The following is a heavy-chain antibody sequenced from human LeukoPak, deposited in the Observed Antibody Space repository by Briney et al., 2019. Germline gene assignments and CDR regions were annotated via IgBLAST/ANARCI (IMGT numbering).Heavy chain of an antibody. CDR2: ISSSSSYI. CDR1: GFTFSSYS. V-gene: IGHV3-21*01. J-gene: IGHJ4*02. CDR3: ARGRFAVGAGCYFDY. Sequence: NPGGSLRLSCAASGFTFSSYSMNWVRQAPGEGLEWVSSISSSSSYIYYADSVKGRFTISRDNAKNSLYLQMNSLRAEDTAVYYCARGRFAVGAGCYFDYWGQGTLVTVSS. D-gene: IGHD1-26*01.